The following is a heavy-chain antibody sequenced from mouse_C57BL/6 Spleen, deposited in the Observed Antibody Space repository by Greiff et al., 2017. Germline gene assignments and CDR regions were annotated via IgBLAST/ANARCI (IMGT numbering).Heavy chain of an antibody. Sequence: VKLMESGPELVKPGASVKLSCKASGYTFTSYDINWVKQRPGQGLEWIGWIYPRDGSTKYNEKFKGKATLTVDTSSSTAYMELHSLTSEDSAVYFCARYPTTVALDYWGQGTTLTVSS. CDR3: ARYPTTVALDY. J-gene: IGHJ2*01. V-gene: IGHV1-85*01. D-gene: IGHD1-1*01. CDR2: IYPRDGST. CDR1: GYTFTSYD.